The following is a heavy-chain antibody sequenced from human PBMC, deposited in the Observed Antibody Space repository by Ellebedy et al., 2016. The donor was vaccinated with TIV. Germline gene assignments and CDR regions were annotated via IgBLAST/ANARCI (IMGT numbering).Heavy chain of an antibody. D-gene: IGHD3-22*01. CDR2: IYGDGGT. V-gene: IGHV3-53*01. CDR1: GFIVSSYF. Sequence: GGSLRLSCSASGFIVSSYFMSWVRQAPGKGLEWVSVIYGDGGTYYADSVKGRFTISRDNSKNTLYLQMNSLRAEDTAVYYCARDGVYYYDSSGLAWFDPWGQGTLVTVSS. CDR3: ARDGVYYYDSSGLAWFDP. J-gene: IGHJ5*02.